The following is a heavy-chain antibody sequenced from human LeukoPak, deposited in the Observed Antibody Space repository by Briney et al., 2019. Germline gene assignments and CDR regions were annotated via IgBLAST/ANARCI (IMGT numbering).Heavy chain of an antibody. V-gene: IGHV3-7*01. D-gene: IGHD1-26*01. CDR2: IKREGSEK. J-gene: IGHJ4*02. CDR3: ARDWEELHSFAPFDY. Sequence: PGGSLRLSCAASGFTLSSFWMRWVRQARGGGLEWVANIKREGSEKYYVDSVKGRFTISRDKSKNSLYLQMNSLRTEDTAVYYCARDWEELHSFAPFDYWGQGTLVTVSS. CDR1: GFTLSSFW.